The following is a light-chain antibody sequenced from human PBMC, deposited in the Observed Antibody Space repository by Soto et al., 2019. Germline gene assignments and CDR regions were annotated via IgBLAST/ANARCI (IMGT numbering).Light chain of an antibody. V-gene: IGLV2-18*02. CDR1: SSDVGSHNR. J-gene: IGLJ2*01. CDR3: SSYTSSSTLV. CDR2: EVS. Sequence: QSVLTQPPSVSGSPGQSVTISCTGTSSDVGSHNRVSWYQQPPGTAPKLKIYEVSNRPSGVPDRFSGSKSGNTASLTISGLQAEDEADYYCSSYTSSSTLVFGGGTKLTVL.